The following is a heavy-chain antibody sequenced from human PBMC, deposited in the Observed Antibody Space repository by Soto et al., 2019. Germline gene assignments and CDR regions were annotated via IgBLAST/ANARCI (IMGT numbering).Heavy chain of an antibody. CDR3: ARSRTTVYGMDV. J-gene: IGHJ6*02. D-gene: IGHD4-17*01. Sequence: SVKVSCKASGGTFSSYAISWVRQAPGQGLEWMGGIIPIFGTANYAQKFQGRVTITADESTSTAYMELSSVRSEDTAVYYCARSRTTVYGMDVWGQGTTVTVSS. CDR1: GGTFSSYA. CDR2: IIPIFGTA. V-gene: IGHV1-69*13.